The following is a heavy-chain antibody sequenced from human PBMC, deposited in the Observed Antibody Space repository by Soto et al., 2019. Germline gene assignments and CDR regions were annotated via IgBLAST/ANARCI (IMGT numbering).Heavy chain of an antibody. Sequence: PSETLSLTCTVSGGSVSSGSYYWSWVRQPPGKGLEWIGYIYYSGSTNYNPSLKSRVTISVDTSKNQFSLKLSSVTAADTAVYYCARGGFTPLVGGSYYYYGMDVWGQGTTVTVSS. CDR1: GGSVSSGSYY. CDR2: IYYSGST. CDR3: ARGGFTPLVGGSYYYYGMDV. D-gene: IGHD1-26*01. V-gene: IGHV4-61*01. J-gene: IGHJ6*02.